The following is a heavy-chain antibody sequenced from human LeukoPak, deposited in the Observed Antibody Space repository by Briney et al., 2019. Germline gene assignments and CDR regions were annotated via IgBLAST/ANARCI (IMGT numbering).Heavy chain of an antibody. CDR2: INGDGSTT. Sequence: GGSLRLSCAASGFAFSKYWMHWVRQAPGKGLVWVSRINGDGSTTSYADSVKGGFTTSRDNAKNTLYLQMSSLRAEDTAVYYCATGNYYDSRGYYTFGHWGQGTLVTVSS. CDR3: ATGNYYDSRGYYTFGH. CDR1: GFAFSKYW. V-gene: IGHV3-74*01. J-gene: IGHJ4*02. D-gene: IGHD3-22*01.